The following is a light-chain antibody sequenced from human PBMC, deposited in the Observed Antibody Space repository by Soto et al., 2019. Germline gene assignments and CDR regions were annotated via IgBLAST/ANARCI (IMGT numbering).Light chain of an antibody. CDR2: AAS. J-gene: IGKJ3*01. CDR1: QDIRNF. Sequence: DIKMTQSPTSLSASVGDRVTITCRASQDIRNFVAWYQQKPGKAPKLLIYAASTLQSGVPSRFSGSGSGTDFTLTINSLQPEDVATYSCQKYSSVPVFGPGTKGEIK. CDR3: QKYSSVPV. V-gene: IGKV1-27*01.